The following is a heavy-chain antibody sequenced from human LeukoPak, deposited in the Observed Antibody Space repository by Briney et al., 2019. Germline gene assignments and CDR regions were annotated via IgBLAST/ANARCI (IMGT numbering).Heavy chain of an antibody. D-gene: IGHD4-17*01. CDR1: GFTFSSYS. CDR3: ARDLNDYVLDY. Sequence: GGSLRLSCAASGFTFSSYSMNWVRQAPGKGLEWVSYISSSSSTIYYADSVKGRFTISRDNAKNSLYLQMNSLRAEDTAVYYCARDLNDYVLDYWGQGTLVTVSS. CDR2: ISSSSSTI. J-gene: IGHJ4*02. V-gene: IGHV3-48*04.